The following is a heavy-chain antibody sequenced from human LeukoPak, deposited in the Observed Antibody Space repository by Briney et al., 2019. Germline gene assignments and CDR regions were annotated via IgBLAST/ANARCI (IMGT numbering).Heavy chain of an antibody. Sequence: SETLSLTCAVSGGSFSGFRWLWIRQPPGKGPEWIGAINHSGGTPYNPSLKSRVTISVDTSKIQFSLNLTSVTAADTAVYYCALELVVPAALERLNAFDIWGHGTMVTVSS. V-gene: IGHV4-34*01. J-gene: IGHJ3*02. D-gene: IGHD2-2*01. CDR3: ALELVVPAALERLNAFDI. CDR1: GGSFSGFR. CDR2: INHSGGT.